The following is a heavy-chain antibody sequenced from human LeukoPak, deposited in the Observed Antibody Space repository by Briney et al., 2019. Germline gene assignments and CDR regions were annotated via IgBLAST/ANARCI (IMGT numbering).Heavy chain of an antibody. J-gene: IGHJ3*02. CDR1: GFTFSNYW. CDR3: AKGRYYNILTGYYRSEAFDI. CDR2: IKEDGSEK. Sequence: GGSLRLSCAASGFTFSNYWMSWVRQAPGKGLEWVANIKEDGSEKYYVDSVKGRFTISRDNAKNSLYLQMNSLRVEDSAVYYCAKGRYYNILTGYYRSEAFDIWGQGTMVTVSP. V-gene: IGHV3-7*01. D-gene: IGHD3-9*01.